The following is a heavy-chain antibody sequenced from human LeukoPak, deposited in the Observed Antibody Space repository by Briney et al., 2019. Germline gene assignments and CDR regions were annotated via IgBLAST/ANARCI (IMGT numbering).Heavy chain of an antibody. V-gene: IGHV1-69*06. CDR2: IIPIFGTA. Sequence: SVKVSCKASGGTFSGYAISWVRQAPGQGLEWMGGIIPIFGTANYAQKFQGRVTITADKSTSTAYMELSSLRSEDTAVYYCARDSVEYSSSPGSVYYYMDVWGKGTTVTVSS. CDR3: ARDSVEYSSSPGSVYYYMDV. D-gene: IGHD6-6*01. J-gene: IGHJ6*03. CDR1: GGTFSGYA.